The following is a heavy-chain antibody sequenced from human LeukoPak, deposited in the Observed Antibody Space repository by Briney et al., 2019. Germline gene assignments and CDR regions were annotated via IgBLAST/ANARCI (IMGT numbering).Heavy chain of an antibody. CDR1: GGSFSGYY. Sequence: SETLSLTCAVYGGSFSGYYWSWIRQPPGKGLEWIGEINHSGSTNYNPSLKSRVTISVDTSKNQFSLKLSPVTAADTAVYYCARGRISGIAAAGTIFDYWGQGTLVTVSS. J-gene: IGHJ4*02. CDR3: ARGRISGIAAAGTIFDY. CDR2: INHSGST. V-gene: IGHV4-34*01. D-gene: IGHD6-13*01.